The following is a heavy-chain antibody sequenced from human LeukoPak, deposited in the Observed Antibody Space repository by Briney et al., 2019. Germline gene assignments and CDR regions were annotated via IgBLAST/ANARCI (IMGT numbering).Heavy chain of an antibody. V-gene: IGHV4-34*01. Sequence: PSETLSLTCAVYGGSFSGYYWSWIRQPPGKGLEWIGEINHSGSTNYNPSLKSRVTISVDTSKNQFSLKLSSVTAADTAVYYCARGQTTVRGWGYYYYMDVWGKGTTVTVSS. D-gene: IGHD4-11*01. J-gene: IGHJ6*03. CDR1: GGSFSGYY. CDR2: INHSGST. CDR3: ARGQTTVRGWGYYYYMDV.